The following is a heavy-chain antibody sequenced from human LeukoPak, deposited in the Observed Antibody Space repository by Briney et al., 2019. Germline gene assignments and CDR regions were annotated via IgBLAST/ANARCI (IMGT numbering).Heavy chain of an antibody. CDR2: SSSSGST. Sequence: SETLSLTCTVSGRSLNDFYWSWIRQSPGKGLEWIGYSSSSGSTNYHPSLKSRVTISVDTSKNQFSLWLSSVTAADTAVYYCARGSGSYKFDYWGQGTLVTVSS. V-gene: IGHV4-59*08. D-gene: IGHD1-26*01. CDR1: GRSLNDFY. CDR3: ARGSGSYKFDY. J-gene: IGHJ4*02.